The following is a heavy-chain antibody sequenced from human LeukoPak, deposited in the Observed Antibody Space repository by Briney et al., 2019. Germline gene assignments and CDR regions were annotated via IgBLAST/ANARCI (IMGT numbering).Heavy chain of an antibody. D-gene: IGHD1-26*01. CDR1: GFNFSSYW. Sequence: GGSLRLSCAASGFNFSSYWMHWVRQAPGKGLVWISRINYDGTTTSYADSVKGRFTISRDNSKNTLYLQMNSLRAEDTAVYYCAKGAVVGATHFDYWGQGTLVTVSS. J-gene: IGHJ4*02. V-gene: IGHV3-74*01. CDR2: INYDGTTT. CDR3: AKGAVVGATHFDY.